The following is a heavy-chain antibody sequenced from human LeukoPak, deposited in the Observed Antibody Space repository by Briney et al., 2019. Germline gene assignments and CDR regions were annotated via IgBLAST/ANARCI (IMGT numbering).Heavy chain of an antibody. CDR2: VNSDGSTT. Sequence: GGSLRLSCAASGFPFSNYWMHWVRQAPGKGLVWVSRVNSDGSTTNYADSVKGRFTISRDNAENTLYMRMNSLRPEDTAVYYCARGYYSSSRFDSWGQGTLVTVSS. D-gene: IGHD6-13*01. CDR1: GFPFSNYW. V-gene: IGHV3-74*01. J-gene: IGHJ4*02. CDR3: ARGYYSSSRFDS.